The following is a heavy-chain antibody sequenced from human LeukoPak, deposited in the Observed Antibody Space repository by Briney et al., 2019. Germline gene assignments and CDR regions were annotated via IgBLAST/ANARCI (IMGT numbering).Heavy chain of an antibody. V-gene: IGHV3-74*01. Sequence: GGSLRLSCAASGFTFSSYWMHWVRQAPGKGQVWVSRVNSDGSSTTYADSVKGRFTISGDNAKNTLYLQMNSLRAEDTAVYCCARGSTQYSSGWYGLDYWGQGTLVTVSS. CDR3: ARGSTQYSSGWYGLDY. D-gene: IGHD6-19*01. CDR2: VNSDGSST. CDR1: GFTFSSYW. J-gene: IGHJ4*02.